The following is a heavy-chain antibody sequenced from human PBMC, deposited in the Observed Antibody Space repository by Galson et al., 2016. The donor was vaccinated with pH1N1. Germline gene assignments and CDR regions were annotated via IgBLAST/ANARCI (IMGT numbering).Heavy chain of an antibody. CDR2: IYYSGST. J-gene: IGHJ4*02. D-gene: IGHD3-3*01. V-gene: IGHV4-39*07. CDR1: GASISSRSYY. CDR3: AKVSNSGDFWSGYYIDD. Sequence: ETLSLTCTVSGASISSRSYYWAWIRQPPGKGLEWIGSIYYSGSTYYNPSLKSRVTISEDTSRNQFSLKLSAVTAADTAMYYCAKVSNSGDFWSGYYIDDWGQGTVVTVSS.